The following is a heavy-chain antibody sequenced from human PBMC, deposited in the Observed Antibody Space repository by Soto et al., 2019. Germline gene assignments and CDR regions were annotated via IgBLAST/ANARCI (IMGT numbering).Heavy chain of an antibody. Sequence: LRLSCAASGYTVSSNYMSWVRQAPGKGLEWVSVIYSGGSTYYGESAKGRFTISRDNSKNTLYLQMNSLRTEDTAVYYCAKSPQWVAKGGMDVWGQGTTVTVSS. V-gene: IGHV3-66*02. D-gene: IGHD1-26*01. CDR3: AKSPQWVAKGGMDV. J-gene: IGHJ6*02. CDR2: IYSGGST. CDR1: GYTVSSNY.